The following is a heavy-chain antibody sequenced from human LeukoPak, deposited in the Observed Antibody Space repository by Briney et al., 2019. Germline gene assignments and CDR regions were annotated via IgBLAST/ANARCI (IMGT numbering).Heavy chain of an antibody. Sequence: GASVKVSXKASGGTFSSYAISWVRQAPGQGLEWMGGIIPIFGTANYAQKFQGRVTITADESTSTAYMELSSLRSEDTAVYYCARLPTHCGGDCYRDYWGQGTLVTVSS. D-gene: IGHD2-21*01. J-gene: IGHJ4*02. CDR2: IIPIFGTA. CDR1: GGTFSSYA. V-gene: IGHV1-69*13. CDR3: ARLPTHCGGDCYRDY.